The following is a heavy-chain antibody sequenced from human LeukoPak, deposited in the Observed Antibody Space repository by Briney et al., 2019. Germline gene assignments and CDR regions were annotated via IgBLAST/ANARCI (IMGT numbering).Heavy chain of an antibody. V-gene: IGHV1-46*01. CDR2: VNPSGGST. J-gene: IGHJ6*02. D-gene: IGHD3-10*01. CDR3: ARSASYGSGSNYYYYGMDV. CDR1: GYTFTSYY. Sequence: AASVKVSCKASGYTFTSYYMHWVRQAPGQGLEWMGIVNPSGGSTSYAQKFQGRATMTRDTSTSTVYMELSSLRSEDTAVYYCARSASYGSGSNYYYYGMDVWGQGTTVTVSS.